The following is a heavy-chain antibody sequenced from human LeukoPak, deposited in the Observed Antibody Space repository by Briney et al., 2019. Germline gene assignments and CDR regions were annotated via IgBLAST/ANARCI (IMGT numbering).Heavy chain of an antibody. Sequence: GGSLRLSCAASGFTFSSYAMNWVRQAPGKGLAWVSAISHTGGSTDSADSVKGRFTISRDNSKNTLYLQMNSLRAEDAAIYYCAKDLGSFTYGQEPFDYWGQGILVTVSS. CDR3: AKDLGSFTYGQEPFDY. CDR2: ISHTGGST. D-gene: IGHD3-10*01. J-gene: IGHJ4*02. CDR1: GFTFSSYA. V-gene: IGHV3-23*01.